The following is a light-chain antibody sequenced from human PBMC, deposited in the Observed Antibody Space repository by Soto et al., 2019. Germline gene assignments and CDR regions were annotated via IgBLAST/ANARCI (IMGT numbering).Light chain of an antibody. Sequence: DIQMTQSPSTLSASVGDRVTITCRASQTISSWLTWYQQKPGKAPKLLIYDASTLKSGVPSRFSGSGSGTDFTFNMSSLQPEDIATYYCQDYISLSHAFGRGTKVDIK. CDR2: DAS. CDR3: QDYISLSHA. V-gene: IGKV1-5*01. J-gene: IGKJ1*01. CDR1: QTISSW.